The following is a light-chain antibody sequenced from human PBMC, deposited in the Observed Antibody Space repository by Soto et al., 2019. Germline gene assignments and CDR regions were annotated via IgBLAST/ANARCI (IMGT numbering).Light chain of an antibody. CDR2: LGS. CDR3: MQALQIPQT. CDR1: QSLLHSNGYNY. J-gene: IGKJ2*01. V-gene: IGKV2-28*01. Sequence: DLVMTQSPLSLPVTPGEPASISCRSSQSLLHSNGYNYLDWYLQKPGQSPQLLIYLGSNRASGVADRFSGSGSGTDFTLKISRVEAEDVGVYFCMQALQIPQTFGQGTRLEIK.